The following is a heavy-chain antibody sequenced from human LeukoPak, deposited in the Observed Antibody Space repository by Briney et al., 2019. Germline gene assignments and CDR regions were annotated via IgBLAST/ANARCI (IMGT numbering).Heavy chain of an antibody. CDR3: AKDREGYGDYYDY. CDR1: GFTFSSYA. CDR2: ISGSGGST. J-gene: IGHJ4*02. V-gene: IGHV3-23*01. Sequence: GGSLRLSCAASGFTFSSYAMSWVRQAPGKGLEGVSAISGSGGSTYYADSVKGRFTISRDNSKNTLYLQMNSLRAEDTAVYYCAKDREGYGDYYDYWGQGTLVTVSS. D-gene: IGHD5-24*01.